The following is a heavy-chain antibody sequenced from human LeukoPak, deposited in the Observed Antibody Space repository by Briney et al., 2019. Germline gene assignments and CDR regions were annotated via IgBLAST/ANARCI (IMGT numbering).Heavy chain of an antibody. CDR1: GYTFTGYY. J-gene: IGHJ5*02. CDR2: INPNSGGT. V-gene: IGHV1-2*02. Sequence: ASLKVSCKASGYTFTGYYMHWVRQAPGQGLEWMGWINPNSGGTNYAQKFQARVTMTRDTSISTAYMELSRLRSDDTAVYYCVRDVVTMVRGVIPWFDLWGQGTLVTVSS. CDR3: VRDVVTMVRGVIPWFDL. D-gene: IGHD3-10*01.